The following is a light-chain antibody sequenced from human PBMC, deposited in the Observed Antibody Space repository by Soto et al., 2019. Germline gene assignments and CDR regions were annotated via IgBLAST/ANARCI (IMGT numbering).Light chain of an antibody. CDR3: QQYDSYASIT. V-gene: IGKV1-5*03. CDR2: EAS. Sequence: DIQMTQSPSTLSASVGDRVTITCRASQSISNWLAWYQQKPGKAPKLLIYEASSLESGVPSRFSGSGSGTEFTLTISSLQPDDFATYYCQQYDSYASITFGQGTRLDIK. CDR1: QSISNW. J-gene: IGKJ5*01.